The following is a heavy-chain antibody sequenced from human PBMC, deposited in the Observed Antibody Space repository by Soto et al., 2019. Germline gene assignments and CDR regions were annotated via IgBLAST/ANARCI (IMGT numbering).Heavy chain of an antibody. CDR3: ARGLSVIIQPEIDY. J-gene: IGHJ4*02. D-gene: IGHD3-22*01. CDR2: ISHDGSNK. V-gene: IGHV3-30-3*01. Sequence: QVQLVESGGGVVQPGRSLRLSCAASGFIFSTFAMHWVRQAPGKGLEWVAVISHDGSNKYSADSVKGRFTISRDSSKSTLYLQMNSLRPEDTAMYYCARGLSVIIQPEIDYWGQGTLVTVSS. CDR1: GFIFSTFA.